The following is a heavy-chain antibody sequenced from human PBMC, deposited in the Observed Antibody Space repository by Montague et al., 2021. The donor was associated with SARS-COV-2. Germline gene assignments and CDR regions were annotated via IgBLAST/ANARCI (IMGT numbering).Heavy chain of an antibody. Sequence: SETLSPTCAVYGGSFGDDHWSWIRQPAGKGLEWIGDIKQSGSTNXNPSRKSRGTISVDTSKNQFSLKLTSVTAADTAVYFCARGHLSVSMIVVVFTSASYYFDYWGQGAQVTVSS. CDR1: GGSFGDDH. V-gene: IGHV4-34*01. D-gene: IGHD3-22*01. J-gene: IGHJ4*02. CDR3: ARGHLSVSMIVVVFTSASYYFDY. CDR2: IKQSGST.